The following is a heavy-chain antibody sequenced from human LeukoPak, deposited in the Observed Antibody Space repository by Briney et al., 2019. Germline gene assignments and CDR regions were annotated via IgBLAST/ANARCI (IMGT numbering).Heavy chain of an antibody. J-gene: IGHJ6*04. CDR3: ARGQIAVAGTVDYGMDV. V-gene: IGHV4-59*01. CDR1: GGPISSYY. Sequence: SETLSLLCTVSGGPISSYYWRWIRQPPGEGLEGVGYIYYSGSTNYNPSLKRRVTISVDKSKNQFSLKLSSVTAAATAVYYCARGQIAVAGTVDYGMDVWGKGTTVTVSS. CDR2: IYYSGST. D-gene: IGHD6-19*01.